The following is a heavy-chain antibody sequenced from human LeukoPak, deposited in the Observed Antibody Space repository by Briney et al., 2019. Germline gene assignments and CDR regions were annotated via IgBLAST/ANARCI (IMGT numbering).Heavy chain of an antibody. J-gene: IGHJ6*02. D-gene: IGHD2-21*02. Sequence: PSQTLSLTCTVSGGSISSGGYYWSWIRQHPGKGLEWIGYIYYSGSTYYNPSLKSRVTISVDTSKNQFSLKLSSVTAADTAVYYCARCPLAYCGGDCYSVVYYYGMDVWGQGTTVTVSS. CDR3: ARCPLAYCGGDCYSVVYYYGMDV. CDR1: GGSISSGGYY. CDR2: IYYSGST. V-gene: IGHV4-31*03.